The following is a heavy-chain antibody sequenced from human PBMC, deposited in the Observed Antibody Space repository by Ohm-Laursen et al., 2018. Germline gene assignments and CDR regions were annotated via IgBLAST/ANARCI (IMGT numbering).Heavy chain of an antibody. CDR1: GFTFDNYA. Sequence: SLRLSCAASGFTFDNYAMHWVRQAPGKGPEWVSGISWNSGTIGYADSVKGRFTISRDNAKNSLYLQMNSLRAEDTAVYYCARGEAYYDSAGYPFDYWGQGTLVTVSS. CDR2: ISWNSGTI. J-gene: IGHJ4*02. D-gene: IGHD3-22*01. CDR3: ARGEAYYDSAGYPFDY. V-gene: IGHV3-9*01.